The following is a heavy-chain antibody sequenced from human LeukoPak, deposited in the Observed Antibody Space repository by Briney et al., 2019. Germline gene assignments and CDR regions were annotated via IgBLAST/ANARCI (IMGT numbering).Heavy chain of an antibody. CDR3: ARQTWIELWHFDY. CDR2: IYYSGST. Sequence: SRTLSLTCTVSGDSIGSSSYYCAWIRRPPGKGLEWFGSIYYSGSTYYTPSLKSRVTISVETSKNKFSLKVYSVTAADTAVYYCARQTWIELWHFDYWGQGALVTVSS. CDR1: GDSIGSSSYY. V-gene: IGHV4-39*01. D-gene: IGHD5-18*01. J-gene: IGHJ4*02.